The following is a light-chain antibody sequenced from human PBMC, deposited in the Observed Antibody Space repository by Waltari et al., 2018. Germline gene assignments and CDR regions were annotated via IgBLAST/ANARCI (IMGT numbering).Light chain of an antibody. Sequence: DILMTQSPATLSVSPGERATLSCRASQSVSSSLVWYQQKPGQAPRLLIYGASTRATGIPARFSGSGSGTEFTLTISSLQSEDFAVYYCQQYNNWPYTFGQGTKLEIK. CDR3: QQYNNWPYT. CDR1: QSVSSS. V-gene: IGKV3-15*01. CDR2: GAS. J-gene: IGKJ2*01.